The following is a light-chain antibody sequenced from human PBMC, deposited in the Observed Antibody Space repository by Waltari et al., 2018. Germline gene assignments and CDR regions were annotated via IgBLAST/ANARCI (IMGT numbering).Light chain of an antibody. V-gene: IGLV3-25*03. CDR3: QSADGTTNSVV. CDR1: ELSKNS. CDR2: KDT. J-gene: IGLJ2*01. Sequence: SFALTQPPSVSFSPGQTARITCSAEELSKNSAYWYQQKPGQAPVLAIYKDTERPSGSPERLSGSSSGTTVTLTISGVQAEDEADYFCQSADGTTNSVVFGGGTKLTVL.